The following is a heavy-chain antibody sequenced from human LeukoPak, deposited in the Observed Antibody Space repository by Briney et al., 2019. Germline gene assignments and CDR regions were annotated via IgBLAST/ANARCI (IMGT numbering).Heavy chain of an antibody. CDR2: INPNSGGT. V-gene: IGHV1-2*02. D-gene: IGHD2-15*01. Sequence: GASVKVSCTASGYTFTGYYMHWVRQAPGPGLEWMGWINPNSGGTNYAQKFQGRVTMTRDTSISTAYMELSRLRSDDTAVYYCARDRAVVVVAAILSYWGQGTLVTVSS. CDR3: ARDRAVVVVAAILSY. J-gene: IGHJ4*02. CDR1: GYTFTGYY.